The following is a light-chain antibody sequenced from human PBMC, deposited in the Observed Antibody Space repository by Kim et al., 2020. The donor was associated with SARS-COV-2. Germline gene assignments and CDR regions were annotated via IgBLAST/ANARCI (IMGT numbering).Light chain of an antibody. Sequence: GTTATVACTRSSGISDDNYVQWYQQRPGGVPTTVIYEDDQRPSGVSDRFSGSIDNSSNSASLTISGLRTEDEADYYCQSYNRDNVLFGGGTQLTVL. V-gene: IGLV6-57*03. J-gene: IGLJ2*01. CDR1: SGISDDNY. CDR3: QSYNRDNVL. CDR2: EDD.